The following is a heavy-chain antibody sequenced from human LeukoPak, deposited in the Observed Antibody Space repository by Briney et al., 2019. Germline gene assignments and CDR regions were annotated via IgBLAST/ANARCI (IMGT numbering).Heavy chain of an antibody. CDR1: GGSISSSSYY. J-gene: IGHJ4*02. CDR2: IYTSGST. CDR3: ATVAAVGRIDY. V-gene: IGHV4-39*07. D-gene: IGHD6-13*01. Sequence: PSETLSLTCTVSGGSISSSSYYWGWIRQPPGKGLEWIGRIYTSGSTNYNPSLKSRVTISVDTSKNQFSLNLSSVTAADTAVYYCATVAAVGRIDYWGQGTLVTVSS.